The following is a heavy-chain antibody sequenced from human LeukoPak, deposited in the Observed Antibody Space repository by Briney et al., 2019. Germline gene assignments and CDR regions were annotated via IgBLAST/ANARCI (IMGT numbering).Heavy chain of an antibody. V-gene: IGHV4-59*08. J-gene: IGHJ6*03. CDR2: IYVTGT. CDR1: GGSIGTYY. CDR3: ARHIGGGIEDMDV. D-gene: IGHD3-16*02. Sequence: SETLSLTCTVSGGSIGTYYWSWIRQSPGKGLEWIGYIYVTGTRYNPYLQSRVTISVDTSRNQFFLKMSSVTAATTAVYYGARHIGGGIEDMDVWGKGTKVTVSS.